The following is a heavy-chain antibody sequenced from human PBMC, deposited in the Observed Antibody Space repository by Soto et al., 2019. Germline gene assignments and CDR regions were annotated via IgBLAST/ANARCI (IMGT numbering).Heavy chain of an antibody. Sequence: SETLSLTCTVSGGSVSSNYWSWIRQPPGKGLEWIGYIYYSGSTNYNPSLRSRVTISVDTSKNQFSLKLSSVTAADTAVYYCARGGDYDFWIGWNWGQGTLVTVSS. D-gene: IGHD3-3*01. CDR1: GGSVSSNY. J-gene: IGHJ4*02. CDR3: ARGGDYDFWIGWN. CDR2: IYYSGST. V-gene: IGHV4-59*02.